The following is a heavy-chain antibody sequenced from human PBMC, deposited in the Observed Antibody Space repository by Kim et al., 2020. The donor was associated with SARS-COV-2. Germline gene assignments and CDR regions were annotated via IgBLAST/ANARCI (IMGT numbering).Heavy chain of an antibody. D-gene: IGHD2-15*01. CDR1: GGSISSGSYY. Sequence: SETLSLTCTVSGGSISSGSYYWGWIRQPPGKGLEWIGTIYHSGNTYYNPSLKSRVTISVETSTNQFSLKVSSVTAADTAVYYCARLVARLDAFDVWGQGTTVTVSS. J-gene: IGHJ3*01. CDR3: ARLVARLDAFDV. CDR2: IYHSGNT. V-gene: IGHV4-39*01.